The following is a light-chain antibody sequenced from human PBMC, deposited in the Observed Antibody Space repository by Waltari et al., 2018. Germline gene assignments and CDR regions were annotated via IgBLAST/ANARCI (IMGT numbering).Light chain of an antibody. J-gene: IGLJ2*01. CDR1: DIGGQR. CDR3: QLWDRSKSHVT. Sequence: YLLTQPPSVSVAPGTTARIPCGGDDIGGQRVHWYQQKPGQAPVLVGYDDTNRPSGVPERFFGSKSVNTATLTIGRVEAGDEADYYCQLWDRSKSHVTFGGGTKLTVL. V-gene: IGLV3-21*03. CDR2: DDT.